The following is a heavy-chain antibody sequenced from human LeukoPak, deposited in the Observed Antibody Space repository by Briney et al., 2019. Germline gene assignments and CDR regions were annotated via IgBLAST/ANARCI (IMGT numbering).Heavy chain of an antibody. CDR1: GYTFTSYG. Sequence: ASVKVSCKASGYTFTSYGISWVRQAPGQGLEWMGWISAYNGNTNYAQKLQGRVTMTTDTSTSTAYMELRSLRSEDTAVYYCARDPQKGSIQLWLRGGYDYWGQGTLITVSS. V-gene: IGHV1-18*01. J-gene: IGHJ4*02. CDR2: ISAYNGNT. D-gene: IGHD5-18*01. CDR3: ARDPQKGSIQLWLRGGYDY.